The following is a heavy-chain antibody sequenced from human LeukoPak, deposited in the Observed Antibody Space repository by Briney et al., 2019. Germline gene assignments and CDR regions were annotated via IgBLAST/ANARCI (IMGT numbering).Heavy chain of an antibody. D-gene: IGHD2-2*01. J-gene: IGHJ5*02. CDR1: GASISSYY. CDR2: IYHSGST. CDR3: ARDPGCSSSSCYSPYNWFDP. Sequence: SETLSLTCTVFGASISSYYWSWIRQPPGKGLEWIGYIYHSGSTNYNPSLKSRVTISVDTSKNQFSLKMSSVTAADTAVYFCARDPGCSSSSCYSPYNWFDPWGQGTLVTVSS. V-gene: IGHV4-59*01.